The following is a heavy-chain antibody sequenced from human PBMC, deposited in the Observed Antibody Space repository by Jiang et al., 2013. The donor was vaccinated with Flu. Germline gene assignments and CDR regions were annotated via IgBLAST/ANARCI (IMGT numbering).Heavy chain of an antibody. Sequence: GAEVKKPGSSVKVSCKASGGTFSSYAVSWVRQAPGQGLEWMGGIIPIFGTSNYAQKFQGRVTISADESADESTSTAYMELTSLRSDDTAVYYCAEGGRGYSYGYLLYWGQGTLVTVSS. V-gene: IGHV1-69*13. J-gene: IGHJ4*02. D-gene: IGHD5-18*01. CDR1: GGTFSSYA. CDR3: AEGGRGYSYGYLLY. CDR2: IIPIFGTS.